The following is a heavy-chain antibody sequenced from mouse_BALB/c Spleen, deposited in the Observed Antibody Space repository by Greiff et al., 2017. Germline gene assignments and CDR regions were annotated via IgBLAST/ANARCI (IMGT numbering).Heavy chain of an antibody. CDR1: GFTFSSYA. V-gene: IGHV5-9-4*01. J-gene: IGHJ1*01. Sequence: EVMLVESGGGLVKPGGSLKLSCAASGFTFSSYAMSWVRQSPEKRLEWVAEISSGGSYTYYPDTVTGRFTISRDNAKNTLYLEMSSLRSEDTAMYYCARKGYYYGHWYFDVWGAGTTVTVSS. CDR2: ISSGGSYT. CDR3: ARKGYYYGHWYFDV. D-gene: IGHD1-1*01.